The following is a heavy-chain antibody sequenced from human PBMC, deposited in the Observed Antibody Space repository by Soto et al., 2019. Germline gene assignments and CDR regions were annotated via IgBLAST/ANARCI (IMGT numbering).Heavy chain of an antibody. Sequence: QITLKESGPTLVKPTQTLTLTCTFSGFSLSTSGVGVGWIRQSPGKALEWLALIYWDDDKLYSPSLKSRLTITKAPHKNQVVLTMTNMDPVDTGTYYCAHRRGGEYAYGLDVWGQGTTVTVSS. V-gene: IGHV2-5*02. CDR1: GFSLSTSGVG. J-gene: IGHJ6*02. CDR3: AHRRGGEYAYGLDV. D-gene: IGHD4-17*01. CDR2: IYWDDDK.